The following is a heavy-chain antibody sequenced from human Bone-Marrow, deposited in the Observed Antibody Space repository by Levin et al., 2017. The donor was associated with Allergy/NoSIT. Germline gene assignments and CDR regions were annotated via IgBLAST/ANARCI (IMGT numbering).Heavy chain of an antibody. Sequence: GGSLRLSCAASGFTFSSYAMSWVRQAPGKGLEWVSAISGSGGSTYYADSVKGRFTISRDNSKNTLYLQMNSLRAEDTAVYYCAKGGHPRAKIVVVVAATPWPVGWFDPWGQGTLVTVSS. CDR1: GFTFSSYA. D-gene: IGHD2-15*01. V-gene: IGHV3-23*01. CDR2: ISGSGGST. CDR3: AKGGHPRAKIVVVVAATPWPVGWFDP. J-gene: IGHJ5*02.